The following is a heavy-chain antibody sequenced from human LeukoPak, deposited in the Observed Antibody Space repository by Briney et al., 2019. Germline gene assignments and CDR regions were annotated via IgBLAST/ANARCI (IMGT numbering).Heavy chain of an antibody. CDR1: GGSISSYY. CDR2: IYYSGST. J-gene: IGHJ4*02. D-gene: IGHD1-26*01. V-gene: IGHV4-59*08. CDR3: ARGGAPYYLDY. Sequence: PSETLSLTCTVSGGSISSYYWSWIRQPPGKGLEWIGYIYYSGSTNYNPSLKSRVTISVDTSKNQFPLKLSSVTAADTAVYYCARGGAPYYLDYWGQGTLVTVSS.